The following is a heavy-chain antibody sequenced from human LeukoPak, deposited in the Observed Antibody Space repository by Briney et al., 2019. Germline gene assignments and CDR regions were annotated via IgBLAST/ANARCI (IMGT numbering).Heavy chain of an antibody. CDR3: ARGSSWSRANFDY. J-gene: IGHJ4*02. CDR2: IYYSGST. CDR1: GGSFSGYY. D-gene: IGHD6-13*01. V-gene: IGHV4-34*11. Sequence: PSETLSLTCAVYGGSFSGYYWSWIRQPPGKGLEWVGSIYYSGSTSYNPSLKSRVTISVDTSKNQFSLNLSSVTAADTAVYYCARGSSWSRANFDYWGQGTLVTVSS.